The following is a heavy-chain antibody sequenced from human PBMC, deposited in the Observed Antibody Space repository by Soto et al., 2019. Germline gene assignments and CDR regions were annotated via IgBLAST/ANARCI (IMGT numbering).Heavy chain of an antibody. V-gene: IGHV3-48*01. CDR1: GFTFSSYS. CDR2: ISSSSSTI. J-gene: IGHJ5*02. Sequence: EAQLVESGGGLVQPGGSLRLSCAASGFTFSSYSMNWVRQAPGKGLEWVSYISSSSSTIYYADSVKGRFTISRDNAKNSLYLQMNSLRAEDTAVYYCARGPTTRVKDWFDPWGQGTLVTVSS. D-gene: IGHD4-17*01. CDR3: ARGPTTRVKDWFDP.